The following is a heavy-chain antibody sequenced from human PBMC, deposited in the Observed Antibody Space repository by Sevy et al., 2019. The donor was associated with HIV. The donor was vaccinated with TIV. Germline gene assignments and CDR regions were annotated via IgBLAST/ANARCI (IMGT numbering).Heavy chain of an antibody. CDR2: ISAYNGNT. CDR1: GYTFTSYG. D-gene: IGHD1-26*01. CDR3: ARGEEWELSLYDFDY. Sequence: ASVKVSCKASGYTFTSYGISWVRQAPGQGLEWMGWISAYNGNTNYAQKLQGRVTMTTDTSTSTVYMELRSLRSDDTAVYYCARGEEWELSLYDFDYWGQGTLVTVSS. V-gene: IGHV1-18*01. J-gene: IGHJ4*02.